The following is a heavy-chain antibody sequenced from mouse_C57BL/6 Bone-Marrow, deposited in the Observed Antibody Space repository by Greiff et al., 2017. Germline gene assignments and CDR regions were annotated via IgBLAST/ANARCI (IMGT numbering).Heavy chain of an antibody. V-gene: IGHV5-9*01. Sequence: EVKLVESGGGLVKPGGSLKLSCAASGFTFSSYTMSWVRQTPEKRLEWVATISGGGGNNYYPNSGKGRFTISRDNAKNTLYLQMCSLRSEDTALYYCARHTVVATGDTWGQGTTLTVSS. CDR2: ISGGGGNN. CDR1: GFTFSSYT. J-gene: IGHJ2*01. D-gene: IGHD1-1*01. CDR3: ARHTVVATGDT.